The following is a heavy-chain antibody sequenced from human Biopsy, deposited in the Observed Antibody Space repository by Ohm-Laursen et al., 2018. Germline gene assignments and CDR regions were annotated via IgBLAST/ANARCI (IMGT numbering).Heavy chain of an antibody. CDR2: ITADNT. CDR3: ARAFGGAYYSYAFDL. J-gene: IGHJ3*01. D-gene: IGHD2-21*02. Sequence: ASVKVSCKASGYTFYSYGITWVRQAPGQGLEWMGWITADNTNSAQKFQGRLTMTTDISTSTACMDLKGLRSDDTAIYYCARAFGGAYYSYAFDLWGQGTLVTVSS. CDR1: GYTFYSYG. V-gene: IGHV1-18*01.